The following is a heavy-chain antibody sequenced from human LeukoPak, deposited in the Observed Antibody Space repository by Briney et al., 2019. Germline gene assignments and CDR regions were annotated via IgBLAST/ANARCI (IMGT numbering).Heavy chain of an antibody. V-gene: IGHV3-23*01. J-gene: IGHJ4*02. D-gene: IGHD2-2*01. CDR2: ISGSGGST. Sequence: PGGSLRLSCAASGFTFSSYAMSWVRQAPGEGLEWVSAISGSGGSTYYADSVKGRFTISRDNSKNTLYLQMNSLRAEDTAVYYCAKAYRIVVVPAAMGYWGQGTLVTVSS. CDR1: GFTFSSYA. CDR3: AKAYRIVVVPAAMGY.